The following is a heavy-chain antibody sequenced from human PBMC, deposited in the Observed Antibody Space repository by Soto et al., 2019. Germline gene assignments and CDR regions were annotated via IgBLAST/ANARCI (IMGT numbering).Heavy chain of an antibody. J-gene: IGHJ6*03. V-gene: IGHV4-4*02. CDR2: IYHSGST. Sequence: SEPLSLTCAVSSGSISSSNWWSWVRQPPGKGLEWIGEIYHSGSTNYNPSLKSRVTISVDKSKNQFSLKLSSVTAADTAVYYCARGGYSYGYQDYYYYYYMDVWGKGTTVTVSS. CDR3: ARGGYSYGYQDYYYYYYMDV. CDR1: SGSISSSNW. D-gene: IGHD5-18*01.